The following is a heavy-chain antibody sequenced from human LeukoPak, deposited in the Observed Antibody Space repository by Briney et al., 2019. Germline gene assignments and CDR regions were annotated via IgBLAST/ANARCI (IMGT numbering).Heavy chain of an antibody. CDR1: GFTFSSYA. J-gene: IGHJ4*02. Sequence: GRSLRLSCAASGFTFSSYAMHWVRQAPGKGLEWVAVISYDGSNKYYADSVKGRFTISRDNSKNTLYLQMNSLRAEDMAVYYCASNIGSSGASGGDYWGQGTLVTVSS. V-gene: IGHV3-30-3*01. CDR2: ISYDGSNK. D-gene: IGHD3-22*01. CDR3: ASNIGSSGASGGDY.